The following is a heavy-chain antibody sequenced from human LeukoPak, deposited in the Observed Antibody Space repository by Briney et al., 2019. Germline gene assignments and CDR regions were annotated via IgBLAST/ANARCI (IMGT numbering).Heavy chain of an antibody. CDR1: GGSISIGGYS. CDR2: IYHSGST. J-gene: IGHJ4*02. Sequence: PSQTLSLTCAVSGGSISIGGYSWSWIRQPPGKGLEWIGYIYHSGSTYYNPSLKSRVTISVDRSKNQFSLKLSSVTAADTAVYYCARGGGSTEFDYWGQGTLVTVSS. D-gene: IGHD5-12*01. CDR3: ARGGGSTEFDY. V-gene: IGHV4-30-2*01.